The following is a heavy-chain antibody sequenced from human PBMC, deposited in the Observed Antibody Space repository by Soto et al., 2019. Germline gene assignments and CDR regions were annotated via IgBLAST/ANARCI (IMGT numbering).Heavy chain of an antibody. CDR3: ARTYYYDSSGYYSNY. V-gene: IGHV4-34*01. CDR2: INHSGST. J-gene: IGHJ4*02. Sequence: PSETLSLTCAVYGGSFSGYYWSWIRQPPGKGLEWIGEINHSGSTNYNPSLKSRVTISVDTSKNQFSLKLSSVTAADTAVYYCARTYYYDSSGYYSNYWGQGTLVTVSS. CDR1: GGSFSGYY. D-gene: IGHD3-22*01.